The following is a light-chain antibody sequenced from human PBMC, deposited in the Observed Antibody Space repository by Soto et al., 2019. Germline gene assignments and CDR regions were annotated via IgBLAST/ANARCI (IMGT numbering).Light chain of an antibody. Sequence: DIHLTQSPSFLSASVGDRVTITCRPSQAVPNNMAWYQQKPGQPPKLLIYEESTLHSGVPSRFSGRKSGTQVTATIDRLQPGDFSNYYCQQVKTYPRTFGGGTNVEIK. CDR3: QQVKTYPRT. CDR2: EES. CDR1: QAVPNN. J-gene: IGKJ4*01. V-gene: IGKV1-9*01.